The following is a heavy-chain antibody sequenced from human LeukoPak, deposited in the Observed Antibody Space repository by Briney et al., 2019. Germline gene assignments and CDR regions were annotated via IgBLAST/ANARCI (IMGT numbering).Heavy chain of an antibody. J-gene: IGHJ3*02. CDR1: GFTFSSYA. CDR3: AKDGGSDPDSFDI. V-gene: IGHV3-30*02. Sequence: GGSLRLSCAASGFTFSSYAMHWVRQAPGKGLEWVAFIRYDGSSKYYVDSVKGRFTISRDNSKNTLYLQMNSLRAEDTAVYYCAKDGGSDPDSFDIWGQGTMVTVSS. D-gene: IGHD2-15*01. CDR2: IRYDGSSK.